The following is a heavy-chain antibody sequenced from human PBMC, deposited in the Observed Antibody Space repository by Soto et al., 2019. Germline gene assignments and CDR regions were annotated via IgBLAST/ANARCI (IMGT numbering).Heavy chain of an antibody. V-gene: IGHV1-69*04. CDR3: ARDGVVPAASFDY. D-gene: IGHD2-2*01. Sequence: GASVKVSCKASGGTFSSYTISWVRQAPGQGLEWTGRIIPILGIANYAQKFQGRVTITADKSTSTAYMELSSLRSEDTAVYYCARDGVVPAASFDYWGQGTLVTVSS. CDR1: GGTFSSYT. CDR2: IIPILGIA. J-gene: IGHJ4*02.